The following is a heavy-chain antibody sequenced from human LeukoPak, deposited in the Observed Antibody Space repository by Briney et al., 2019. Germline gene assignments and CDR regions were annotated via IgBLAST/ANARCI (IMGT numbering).Heavy chain of an antibody. Sequence: GGSLRLSCAASGLSFSSFAMSWVRQGPARGLEWVSSIRGNGEALYADSVKGRFTLSSDSSRKTVYFQLNNLRVEDTAIYYCAKASWVSSTDAVRWGQGTLVTVSS. CDR1: GLSFSSFA. CDR2: IRGNGEA. D-gene: IGHD6-19*01. CDR3: AKASWVSSTDAVR. V-gene: IGHV3-23*01. J-gene: IGHJ4*02.